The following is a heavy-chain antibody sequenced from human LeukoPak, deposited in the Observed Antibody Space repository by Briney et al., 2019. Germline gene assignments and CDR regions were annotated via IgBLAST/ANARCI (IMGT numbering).Heavy chain of an antibody. D-gene: IGHD3-9*01. V-gene: IGHV3-30-3*01. J-gene: IGHJ4*02. CDR2: ISYDGSNK. Sequence: GGSLRLSCAASGFTFSSYAMHWVRQAPGKGLEWVAVISYDGSNKYYADSVKGRFTISRDNSKNTLYLQMNSLRAEDTAVYYCARDGLLTINGGDGASYYFDYWGQGTLVTVSS. CDR1: GFTFSSYA. CDR3: ARDGLLTINGGDGASYYFDY.